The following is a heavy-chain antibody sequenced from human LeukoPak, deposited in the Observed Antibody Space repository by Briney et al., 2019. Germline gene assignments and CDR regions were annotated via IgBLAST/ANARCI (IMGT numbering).Heavy chain of an antibody. D-gene: IGHD2-2*01. CDR2: IYYGGST. CDR3: ARSWDIVVVPAANGEHYFDY. CDR1: GGSISSSSYY. J-gene: IGHJ4*02. V-gene: IGHV4-39*07. Sequence: SETLSLTCTVSGGSISSSSYYWGWIRQPPGKGLEWIGSIYYGGSTYYNPSLKSRVTISVDTSKNQFSLKLSSVTAADTAVYYCARSWDIVVVPAANGEHYFDYWGQGTLVTVSS.